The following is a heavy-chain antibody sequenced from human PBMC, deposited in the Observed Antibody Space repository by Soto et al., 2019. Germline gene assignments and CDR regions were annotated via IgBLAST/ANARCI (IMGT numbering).Heavy chain of an antibody. Sequence: RGESLKISSKTSGYSFTSYWIGWVRQMPGKGLEWMGNIYPYDSDTRYSPSFQGQVTISADTSITTAYLQWSGLRASDTAMYFCARHLVGSTRGNFDYWGQGTLVTVSS. D-gene: IGHD2-2*01. J-gene: IGHJ4*02. CDR1: GYSFTSYW. V-gene: IGHV5-51*01. CDR2: IYPYDSDT. CDR3: ARHLVGSTRGNFDY.